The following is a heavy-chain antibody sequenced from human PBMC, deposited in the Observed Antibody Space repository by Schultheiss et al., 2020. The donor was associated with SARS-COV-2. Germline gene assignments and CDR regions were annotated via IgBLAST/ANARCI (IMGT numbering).Heavy chain of an antibody. Sequence: GSLRLSCAVSGGSISSNNWWSWVRQPPGKGLEWIGYIYYSGSTNYNPSLKSRVTISVDTSKNQFSLKLSSVTAADTAVYYCARGSQDIVVVVAAPRYNWFDPWGQGTLVTVSS. J-gene: IGHJ5*02. CDR3: ARGSQDIVVVVAAPRYNWFDP. CDR2: IYYSGST. V-gene: IGHV4-4*02. D-gene: IGHD2-15*01. CDR1: GGSISSNNW.